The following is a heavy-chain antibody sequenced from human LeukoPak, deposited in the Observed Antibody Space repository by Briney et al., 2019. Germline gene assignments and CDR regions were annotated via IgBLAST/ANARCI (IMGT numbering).Heavy chain of an antibody. D-gene: IGHD3-22*01. Sequence: SETLSLTCTVSGVSISSYYRSWIRQPAGKGLEWIGRIYTSGSTNYNPSLKSRVTMSVDTSKNQFSLKLSSVTAADTAVYYCARETPANYYDSSGSVDYWGQGTLVTVSS. J-gene: IGHJ4*02. V-gene: IGHV4-4*07. CDR1: GVSISSYY. CDR3: ARETPANYYDSSGSVDY. CDR2: IYTSGST.